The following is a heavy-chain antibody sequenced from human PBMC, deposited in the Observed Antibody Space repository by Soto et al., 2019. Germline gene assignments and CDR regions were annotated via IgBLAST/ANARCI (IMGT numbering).Heavy chain of an antibody. J-gene: IGHJ6*02. V-gene: IGHV1-69*13. D-gene: IGHD5-12*01. CDR1: GGTFSSYA. CDR2: IIPIFGTA. Sequence: ASVKVSCKASGGTFSSYAISWVRQAPGQGLEWMGGIIPIFGTADYAQKFQGRVTITADESTSTAYMELSSLRSEDTPVYYCASPPIVATIVNYYYGMDVWGQGTTVTVSS. CDR3: ASPPIVATIVNYYYGMDV.